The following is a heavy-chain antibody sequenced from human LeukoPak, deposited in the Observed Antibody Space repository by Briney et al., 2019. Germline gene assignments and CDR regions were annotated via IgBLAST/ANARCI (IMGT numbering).Heavy chain of an antibody. Sequence: SETLSLTCTVSGGSIRSYYWSWIRQPAGKGLEWIGRIYTSGSTNYNPSLKSRVTMSVDTSKNQFSLKLSSVTAADTAVYYCARVGTPSITIFGVVAKYYFDYWGQGTLVTVSS. D-gene: IGHD3-3*01. CDR1: GGSIRSYY. CDR3: ARVGTPSITIFGVVAKYYFDY. V-gene: IGHV4-4*07. J-gene: IGHJ4*02. CDR2: IYTSGST.